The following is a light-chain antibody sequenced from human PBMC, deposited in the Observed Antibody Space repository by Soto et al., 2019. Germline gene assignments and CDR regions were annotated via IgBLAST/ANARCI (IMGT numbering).Light chain of an antibody. J-gene: IGKJ4*01. Sequence: EIVMTQSPATLSVSPRERATLSCRASQSVSNNLAWYQQKPGQAPRLLIYGASTGATGLPARFTGSGSGTEFTLTISSLQSEDFAVYYCQQFNDWPLTFGGGTKVEIK. V-gene: IGKV3-15*01. CDR3: QQFNDWPLT. CDR2: GAS. CDR1: QSVSNN.